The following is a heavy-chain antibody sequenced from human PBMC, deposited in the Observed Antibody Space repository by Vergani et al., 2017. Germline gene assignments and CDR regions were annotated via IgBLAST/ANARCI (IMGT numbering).Heavy chain of an antibody. V-gene: IGHV4-39*01. CDR3: ARQRPGSGWSPGDFDD. Sequence: QLQLQQSGPGLVKPSETLFLTCTVSADSISSGSYYWGWIRQPTGKSLEWIGSIYYSGLTYYNPSLKSRVAISVDTSKNQFSLKVTSVTAADTAVYFCARQRPGSGWSPGDFDDWGQGILVTVSS. J-gene: IGHJ4*02. CDR1: ADSISSGSYY. D-gene: IGHD6-19*01. CDR2: IYYSGLT.